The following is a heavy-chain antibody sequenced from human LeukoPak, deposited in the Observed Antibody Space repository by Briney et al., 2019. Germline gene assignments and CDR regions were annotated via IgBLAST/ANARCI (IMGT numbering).Heavy chain of an antibody. CDR3: ARRIEQDNIFDY. CDR2: IFYSGST. J-gene: IGHJ4*02. Sequence: TASETLSLTCTVSGDSISSSSYFWGWIRQPPGKGLEWIGSIFYSGSTYYNPSLESRVTISVDTSKNQFSLKLSSVTAADTAVYYCARRIEQDNIFDYWGQGTLVTVSS. D-gene: IGHD1-1*01. CDR1: GDSISSSSYF. V-gene: IGHV4-39*01.